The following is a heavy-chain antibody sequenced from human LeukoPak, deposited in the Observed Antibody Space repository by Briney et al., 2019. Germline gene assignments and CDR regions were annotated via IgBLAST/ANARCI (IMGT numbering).Heavy chain of an antibody. Sequence: GGSLRLSCVASGFRFSTYSMNWVRQAPGKGLEWGAAIGISGSHIYYADSVKGRFTISRGNAEKSLYLQMNSLRVEDTATYYCATRWGGSQQYFDYWGQGTLVAVSS. CDR1: GFRFSTYS. V-gene: IGHV3-21*01. J-gene: IGHJ4*02. D-gene: IGHD2-15*01. CDR3: ATRWGGSQQYFDY. CDR2: IGISGSHI.